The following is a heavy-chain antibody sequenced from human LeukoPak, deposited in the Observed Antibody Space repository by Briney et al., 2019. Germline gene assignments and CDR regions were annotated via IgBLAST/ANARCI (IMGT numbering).Heavy chain of an antibody. CDR2: IYYTGT. CDR1: GGSVTDYY. V-gene: IGHV4-59*02. J-gene: IGHJ4*02. Sequence: SETLSLTCTVSGGSVTDYYWSWIRQSPGKGLEWIGYIYYTGTSYNPSLRSRVTISADTSKNQFSLKLISVTAADTAVYYCASRKLGNDYWGQGTLVTVSS. D-gene: IGHD7-27*01. CDR3: ASRKLGNDY.